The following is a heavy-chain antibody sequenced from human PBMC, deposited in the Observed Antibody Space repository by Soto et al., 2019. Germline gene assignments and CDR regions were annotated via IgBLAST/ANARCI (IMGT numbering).Heavy chain of an antibody. J-gene: IGHJ4*02. CDR1: GYTFTSYA. CDR3: ARGGTARIAVAGWTY. V-gene: IGHV1-3*01. D-gene: IGHD6-19*01. CDR2: INAGNGNT. Sequence: ASVKVSCKASGYTFTSYAMHWVRQAPGQRLEWMGWINAGNGNTKYSQKFQGRVTITRDTSASTAYMELSSLRSEDTAVYYCARGGTARIAVAGWTYWGQGTLVTVSS.